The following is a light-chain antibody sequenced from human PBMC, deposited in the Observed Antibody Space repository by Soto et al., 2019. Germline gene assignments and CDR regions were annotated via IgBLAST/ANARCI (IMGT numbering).Light chain of an antibody. CDR2: TDN. Sequence: QSVLTQPPSASGAPGQRVTISCSGSSSNIGSNPVNWYQQLPGTAPKLLIYTDNERPSGVPDRFSGSKSGTSASLAIGGLQSGDEADYYCATWDDSLSGPVFGGGTKLTVL. V-gene: IGLV1-44*01. CDR1: SSNIGSNP. CDR3: ATWDDSLSGPV. J-gene: IGLJ3*02.